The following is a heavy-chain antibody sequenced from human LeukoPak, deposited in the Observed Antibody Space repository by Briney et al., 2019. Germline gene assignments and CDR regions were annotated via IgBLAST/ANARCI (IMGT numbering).Heavy chain of an antibody. V-gene: IGHV3-30*02. J-gene: IGHJ4*02. CDR1: GFTFSSYG. CDR2: IRYDGSNK. Sequence: PGGSLRLSCAASGFTFSSYGMHWVRQAPGKGLEWVAFIRYDGSNKYYADSVKGRFTISRDNSKNTLYLLMNSLRAEDTAVYYCARDLWFGELLDYWGQGTLVTVSS. CDR3: ARDLWFGELLDY. D-gene: IGHD3-10*01.